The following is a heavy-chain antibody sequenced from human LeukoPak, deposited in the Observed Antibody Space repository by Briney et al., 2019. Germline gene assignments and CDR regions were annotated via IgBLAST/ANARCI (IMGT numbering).Heavy chain of an antibody. V-gene: IGHV3-20*04. CDR1: GFTFDDYG. CDR3: AISWADILTGYGGLDI. J-gene: IGHJ3*02. CDR2: INWNGGST. Sequence: PGGSLRLSCAASGFTFDDYGMSWVRQAPGKGLEWVSGINWNGGSTGYADSVKGRFTISRDNAKNSLYLQMNSLRAEDTAVYYCAISWADILTGYGGLDIWGQGTMVTVSS. D-gene: IGHD3-9*01.